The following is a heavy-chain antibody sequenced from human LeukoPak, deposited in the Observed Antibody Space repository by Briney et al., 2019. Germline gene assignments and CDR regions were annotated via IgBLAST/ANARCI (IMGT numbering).Heavy chain of an antibody. CDR2: INHSGST. CDR1: GGSFSGYY. D-gene: IGHD6-19*01. Sequence: SETLPLTCAVYGGSFSGYYWSWIRQPPGKGLEWIGEINHSGSTNYNPSLKSRVTISVDTSKNQFSLKLSSVTAADTAVYYCARGGAARPAIAVAGRAKKNQFDYWGQGTLVTVSS. V-gene: IGHV4-34*01. CDR3: ARGGAARPAIAVAGRAKKNQFDY. J-gene: IGHJ4*02.